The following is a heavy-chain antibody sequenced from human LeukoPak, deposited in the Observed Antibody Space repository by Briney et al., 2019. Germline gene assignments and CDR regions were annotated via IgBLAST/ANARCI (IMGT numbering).Heavy chain of an antibody. V-gene: IGHV4-34*01. J-gene: IGHJ4*02. CDR3: ARAGVDSSGWGLDY. D-gene: IGHD6-19*01. CDR1: GGSFSGYY. Sequence: SETLSLTCAVYGGSFSGYYWSWTRQPPGKGLEWVGEINRSGSTNYNPSLKSRVTISVDTSKNQFSLKLSSVTAADTAVYYCARAGVDSSGWGLDYWGQGTLVTVSS. CDR2: INRSGST.